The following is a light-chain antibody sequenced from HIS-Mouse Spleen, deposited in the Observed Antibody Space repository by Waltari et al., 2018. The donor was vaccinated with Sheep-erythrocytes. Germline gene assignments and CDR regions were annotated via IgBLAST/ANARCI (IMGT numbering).Light chain of an antibody. Sequence: EIVLTQSPATLSLSPGERATLPCRASQSVSNYLAWYQQKPGQAPRLLIYDASNMATGIPSRFSGSGSGTDFTLTISSLEPEDFAVYYCQQRSNWPPAFGGGTKVEIK. J-gene: IGKJ4*01. CDR2: DAS. CDR3: QQRSNWPPA. V-gene: IGKV3-11*01. CDR1: QSVSNY.